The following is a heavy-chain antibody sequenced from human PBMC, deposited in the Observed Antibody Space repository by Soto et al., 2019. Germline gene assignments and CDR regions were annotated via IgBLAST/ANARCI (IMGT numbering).Heavy chain of an antibody. CDR1: GGTFSSYT. CDR3: ARAPAVGEWFDY. Sequence: QVQLVQSGAEVKKPGSSVKVSCKASGGTFSSYTISWVRQAPGQGLEWMGRIIPILGIANYAQKFQGRVTITADKSTSTAYMELSSLRSEDTAVYYCARAPAVGEWFDYWGQGTLVTVSS. J-gene: IGHJ4*02. V-gene: IGHV1-69*02. CDR2: IIPILGIA. D-gene: IGHD3-10*01.